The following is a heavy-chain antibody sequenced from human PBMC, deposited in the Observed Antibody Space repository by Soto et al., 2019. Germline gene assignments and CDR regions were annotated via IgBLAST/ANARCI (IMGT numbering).Heavy chain of an antibody. J-gene: IGHJ4*02. CDR3: XXXXXXXXXXXXXTTCSHFDK. CDR1: GFKFGDFT. D-gene: IGHD3-10*02. V-gene: IGHV3-43*01. CDR2: ITYNGGST. Sequence: VQLVESGGAVVQPGASLRLSCAASGFKFGDFTMHWVRQAPGXXXXXISFITYNGGSTYYADSVKGRFTISRDNKKNSLSLQMNXLTTXXXXXXXXXXXXXXXXXXXXXTTCSHFDKWGQGTRVTVSS.